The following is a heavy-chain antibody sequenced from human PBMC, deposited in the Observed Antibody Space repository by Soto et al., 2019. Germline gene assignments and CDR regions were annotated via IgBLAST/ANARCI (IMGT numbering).Heavy chain of an antibody. Sequence: PSETLSLTCTVSGGSISSYYWSWIRQPPGKGLEWIGYIYYSGSTNYNPSLKSRVTISVDTSKNQFSLKLSSVTAADTAVYYCARLRYYDFWSGYYYYFDYWGHGTLVTVS. CDR1: GGSISSYY. D-gene: IGHD3-3*01. CDR2: IYYSGST. V-gene: IGHV4-59*01. CDR3: ARLRYYDFWSGYYYYFDY. J-gene: IGHJ4*01.